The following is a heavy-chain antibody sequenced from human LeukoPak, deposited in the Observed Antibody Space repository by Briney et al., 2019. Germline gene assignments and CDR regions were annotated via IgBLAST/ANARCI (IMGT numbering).Heavy chain of an antibody. V-gene: IGHV4-31*03. J-gene: IGHJ4*02. CDR3: AANKRFLELNY. CDR1: GGSISSGGYY. D-gene: IGHD3-3*01. Sequence: SSETLSLTCTVSGGSISSGGYYWSWIRQHPGKGLEWIGYIYYSGSTSYNPSLKSRVTISVDTSKNQFSLKPSSVTAADTAVYYCAANKRFLELNYWGQGTLVTVSS. CDR2: IYYSGST.